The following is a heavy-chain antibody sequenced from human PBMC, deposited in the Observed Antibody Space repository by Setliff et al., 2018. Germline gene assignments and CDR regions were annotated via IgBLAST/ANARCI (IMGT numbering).Heavy chain of an antibody. Sequence: SETLSLTCDVSGYSISSGYYWGWVRQPPGKGLEWIGSIYHGGTTYYNPSLKSRVTISVDTSKNQFSLKVSSVTAADMAVYYCAREQWLDPPGYYYMDVWAKGTTVTVSS. CDR3: AREQWLDPPGYYYMDV. J-gene: IGHJ6*03. V-gene: IGHV4-38-2*02. D-gene: IGHD6-19*01. CDR1: GYSISSGYY. CDR2: IYHGGTT.